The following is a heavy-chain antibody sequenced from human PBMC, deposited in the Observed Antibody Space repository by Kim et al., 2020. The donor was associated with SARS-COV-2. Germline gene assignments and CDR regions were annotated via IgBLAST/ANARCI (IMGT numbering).Heavy chain of an antibody. V-gene: IGHV4-39*01. CDR3: ARRKVVVVAAAGIEEFDH. CDR1: GDSISSSSYY. D-gene: IGHD6-13*01. J-gene: IGHJ5*02. Sequence: SETLSLTCTVSGDSISSSSYYWGWIRQPPGKGLEWIGSIYYSGSTYYNPSLKSRVTISVDTSKNQFSLKLSSVTAADTAVYYCARRKVVVVAAAGIEEFDHWRQGTMVTVSS. CDR2: IYYSGST.